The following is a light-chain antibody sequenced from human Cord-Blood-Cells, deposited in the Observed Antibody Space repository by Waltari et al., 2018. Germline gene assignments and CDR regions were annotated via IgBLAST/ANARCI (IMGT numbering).Light chain of an antibody. CDR2: AAS. J-gene: IGKJ1*01. CDR3: QQYYSYPWT. CDR1: QGISSY. V-gene: IGKV1-8*01. Sequence: AIRITQSPSSLSASTGDRVTITCRASQGISSYLAWYQQKPGKAPKLLIYAASTLKSGVPSRFSGSGSGTDFTLTISCLQSEDFGTYYCQQYYSYPWTFGQGTKVEIK.